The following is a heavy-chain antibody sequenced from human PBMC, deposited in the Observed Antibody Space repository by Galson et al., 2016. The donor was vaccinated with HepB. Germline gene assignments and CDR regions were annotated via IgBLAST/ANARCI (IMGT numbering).Heavy chain of an antibody. J-gene: IGHJ4*02. Sequence: LRLSCAASGFIFSDCAMTWVRQAPGKGLEWVSSISGSGGLSHYADSVKGRFAISRDNSKNTLSLQMQSLSAEDTAIYYCARAARSSPSSRIDYWGQGSQVTVSS. V-gene: IGHV3-23*01. CDR2: ISGSGGLS. CDR1: GFIFSDCA. CDR3: ARAARSSPSSRIDY. D-gene: IGHD6-19*01.